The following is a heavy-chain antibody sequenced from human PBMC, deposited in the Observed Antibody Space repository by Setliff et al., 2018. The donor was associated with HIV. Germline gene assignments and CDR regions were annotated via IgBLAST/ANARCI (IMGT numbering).Heavy chain of an antibody. CDR2: IIPIFGTT. CDR3: ARDNYYDSSGAIGY. V-gene: IGHV1-69*13. D-gene: IGHD3-22*01. Sequence: ASVKVSCKSSGGTFSRHTISWVRQAPGQGLEWMGGIIPIFGTTDYAQNFQGRVSITADASTSTAYMELSSLTSEDTAVYYCARDNYYDSSGAIGYWGQGTLVTVSS. J-gene: IGHJ4*02. CDR1: GGTFSRHT.